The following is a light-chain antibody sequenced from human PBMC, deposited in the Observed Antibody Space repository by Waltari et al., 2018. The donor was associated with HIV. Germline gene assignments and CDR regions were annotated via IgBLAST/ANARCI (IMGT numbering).Light chain of an antibody. CDR2: GAA. V-gene: IGKV3-15*01. CDR1: QTIGIN. Sequence: ETVMTQSPATLSVSPGERGIVSCRASQTIGINLAWYQQTPGQGPRLLIYGAATRATGIPGRFNGTGSGTEFTLTSSGLQSEDFAIYYCQEYNSWPPRYTFGQGTKVEMK. J-gene: IGKJ2*01. CDR3: QEYNSWPPRYT.